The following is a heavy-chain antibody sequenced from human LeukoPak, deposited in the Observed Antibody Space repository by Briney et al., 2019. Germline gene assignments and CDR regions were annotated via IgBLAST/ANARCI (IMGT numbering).Heavy chain of an antibody. CDR3: ARYRSPNDAFDI. Sequence: SETLSLTCAVYGGSFSGYYWSWIRQPPGKGLEWIGEINHSGSTNYNPSLKSRVTISVDTSKNQFSLTLSSVTAADTAVYYCARYRSPNDAFDIWGQGTMVTVSS. CDR2: INHSGST. J-gene: IGHJ3*02. CDR1: GGSFSGYY. V-gene: IGHV4-34*01.